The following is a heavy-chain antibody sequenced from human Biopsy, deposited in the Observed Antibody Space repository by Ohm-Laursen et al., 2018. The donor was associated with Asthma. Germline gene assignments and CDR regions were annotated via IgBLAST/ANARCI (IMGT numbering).Heavy chain of an antibody. CDR1: LFAVSRDY. CDR3: ARGDSSNWSHYYFDY. D-gene: IGHD3-22*01. Sequence: SLRLSCAASLFAVSRDYMFWVRQAPGKGLEWVSVIYSGGTSHTADSMRGRFTISRDYSKNTLYLQRHILRAKDTAGYYCARGDSSNWSHYYFDYWGQGTLVTVSS. J-gene: IGHJ4*02. V-gene: IGHV3-53*01. CDR2: IYSGGTS.